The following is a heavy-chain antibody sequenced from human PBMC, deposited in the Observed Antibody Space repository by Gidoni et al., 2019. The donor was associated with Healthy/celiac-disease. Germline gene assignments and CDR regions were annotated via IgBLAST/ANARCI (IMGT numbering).Heavy chain of an antibody. Sequence: QVQLQESGPGLVKPSQTLSLTCTVPGGSISSGGYYWSWIRQHPGKGLEWIGYIYYSGSTYYNPSLKSRVTISVDTSKNQFSLKLSSVTAADTAVYYCARDTMVRGVDYYYYGMDVWGQGTTVTVSS. CDR2: IYYSGST. CDR3: ARDTMVRGVDYYYYGMDV. CDR1: GGSISSGGYY. J-gene: IGHJ6*02. V-gene: IGHV4-31*03. D-gene: IGHD3-10*01.